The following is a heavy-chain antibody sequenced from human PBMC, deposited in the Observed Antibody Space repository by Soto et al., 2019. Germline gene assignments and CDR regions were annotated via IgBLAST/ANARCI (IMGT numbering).Heavy chain of an antibody. Sequence: GGSLRLSCAASGFTFSVSAMHWVHEASGKGLERVGRIRSKANSYAIAYTASVKGRSTISRDDLNNTAFLQMYSLKTEDTAVYYCTVRTPTTGYSQVWGQGTLVTVSS. D-gene: IGHD3-9*01. CDR2: IRSKANSYAI. V-gene: IGHV3-73*01. CDR1: GFTFSVSA. J-gene: IGHJ4*02. CDR3: TVRTPTTGYSQV.